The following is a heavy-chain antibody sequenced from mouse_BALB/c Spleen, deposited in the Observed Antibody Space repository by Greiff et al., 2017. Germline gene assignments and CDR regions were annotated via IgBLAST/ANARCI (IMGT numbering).Heavy chain of an antibody. CDR1: GYTLSSYW. J-gene: IGHJ4*01. CDR2: MLPGSGSN. Sequence: QVQLQQSGAELMKPGASVKISCKATGYTLSSYWIEWVKQRPGHGLEWIGEMLPGSGSNNYNEKFKGKATFTADTSSNTAYMLLSSLTSEDYAVYYCAGGNYVCYAMDYWGQGTSVTVSS. D-gene: IGHD2-1*01. V-gene: IGHV1-9*01. CDR3: AGGNYVCYAMDY.